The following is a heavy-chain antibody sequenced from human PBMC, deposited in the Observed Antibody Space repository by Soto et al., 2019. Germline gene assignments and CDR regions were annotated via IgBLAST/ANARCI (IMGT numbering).Heavy chain of an antibody. CDR2: IKRKADGETA. Sequence: EVQLVESGGGLVKPGGSLRLSCVASGFSFTNAWMIWVRQAPGKGLEWVGHIKRKADGETADYATPVKGRFTISRDDSKNTVYLQMNSLNTEDTGVYYCTTGVAGYNPFDYWGQGTLVTVSS. V-gene: IGHV3-15*07. J-gene: IGHJ4*02. CDR3: TTGVAGYNPFDY. CDR1: GFSFTNAW. D-gene: IGHD1-1*01.